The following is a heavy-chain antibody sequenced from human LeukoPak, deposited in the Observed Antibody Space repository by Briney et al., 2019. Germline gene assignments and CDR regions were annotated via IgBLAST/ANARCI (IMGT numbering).Heavy chain of an antibody. CDR2: FYSSGST. CDR1: GGSIISYY. V-gene: IGHV4-4*07. J-gene: IGHJ4*02. D-gene: IGHD3-22*01. CDR3: ARGYYDAALDY. Sequence: SETLSLTCTVSGGSIISYYWNWIRQPAGKGLEWIGRFYSSGSTNYNPSLKSRVTISVDKSKNQFSLTLSSVTAADTAVYYCARGYYDAALDYWGQGTLVTVSS.